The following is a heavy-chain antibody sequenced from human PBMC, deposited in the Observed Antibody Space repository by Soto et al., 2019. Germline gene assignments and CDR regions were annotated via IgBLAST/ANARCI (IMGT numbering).Heavy chain of an antibody. D-gene: IGHD1-7*01. J-gene: IGHJ4*02. CDR3: ARESGENWTYEDH. CDR1: GGSFSGYY. CDR2: INHSGST. V-gene: IGHV4-34*01. Sequence: PSETLSLTCAVYGGSFSGYYWSWIRQPPGKGLEWIGEINHSGSTNYNPSLKSRVTISVDTSKNQFSLKLSSVTAADTAVYYCARESGENWTYEDHWGQGTLVTVSS.